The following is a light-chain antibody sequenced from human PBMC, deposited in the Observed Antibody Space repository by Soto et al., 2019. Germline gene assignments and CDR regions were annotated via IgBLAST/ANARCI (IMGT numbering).Light chain of an antibody. CDR1: QSVSSSY. J-gene: IGKJ1*01. V-gene: IGKV3-20*01. Sequence: EIVLTQSPGTLSLSPGERATLSCRASQSVSSSYLAWYQQKPGQTPRLLIYGASSRATGIPDRFSGGESGSDFTLTISRLEPEDFAVYFCQHYGASPRTFGQRTKVEIK. CDR2: GAS. CDR3: QHYGASPRT.